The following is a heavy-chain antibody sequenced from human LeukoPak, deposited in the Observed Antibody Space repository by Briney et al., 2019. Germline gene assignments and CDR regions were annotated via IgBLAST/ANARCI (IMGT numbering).Heavy chain of an antibody. Sequence: SETLSLTCAVSGGSIRSNNWWSWVRQAPGRGLEWIGEIFHSGSTNYNAALKSRVTISLDESNNRFSLEVTSVTAADTGVYYCARSKTTYRYYFDYWGQGTLVTVSS. J-gene: IGHJ4*02. CDR3: ARSKTTYRYYFDY. CDR1: GGSIRSNNW. D-gene: IGHD1/OR15-1a*01. CDR2: IFHSGST. V-gene: IGHV4-4*02.